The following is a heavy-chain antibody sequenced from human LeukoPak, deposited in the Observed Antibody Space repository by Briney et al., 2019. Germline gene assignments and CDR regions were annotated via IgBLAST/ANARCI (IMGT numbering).Heavy chain of an antibody. CDR2: INPNSGGT. D-gene: IGHD3-10*01. Sequence: GASVKVSCKASGYTFTSYYMHWVRQAPGQGLEWMGWINPNSGGTNYAQKFQGRVTMTRDTSISTAYMELSRLRSDDTAVYYCAITMVRGAMGTNAFDIWGQGTMVTVSS. V-gene: IGHV1-2*02. CDR3: AITMVRGAMGTNAFDI. J-gene: IGHJ3*02. CDR1: GYTFTSYY.